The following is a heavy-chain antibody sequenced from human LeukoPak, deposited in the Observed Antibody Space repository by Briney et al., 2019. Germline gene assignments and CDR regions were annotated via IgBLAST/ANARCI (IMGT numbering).Heavy chain of an antibody. CDR3: ARQFPAASPYFDY. CDR2: INPNSGGT. J-gene: IGHJ4*02. D-gene: IGHD2-2*01. Sequence: ASVKVSCKASGYTFTGYYMHWVRQAPGQGLEWMGWINPNSGGTNYAQKFQGRVTMTRDTSISTAYMELSRLRSDDTAVCYCARQFPAASPYFDYWGQGTLVTVSS. CDR1: GYTFTGYY. V-gene: IGHV1-2*02.